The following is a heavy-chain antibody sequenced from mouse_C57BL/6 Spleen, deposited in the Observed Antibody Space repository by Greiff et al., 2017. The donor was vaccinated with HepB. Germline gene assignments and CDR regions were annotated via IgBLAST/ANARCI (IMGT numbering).Heavy chain of an antibody. CDR3: ARYGANWDLDY. J-gene: IGHJ2*01. CDR1: GYSFTDYY. Sequence: VQLQPSGPELVQPGASVKISCKASGYSFTDYYLNWVKQSHGKSLEWIGDINPNNGGTSYNQKFKGKATLTVDKSSSTAYMELRSLTSEDSAVYYCARYGANWDLDYWGQGTTLTVSS. V-gene: IGHV1-26*01. D-gene: IGHD4-1*01. CDR2: INPNNGGT.